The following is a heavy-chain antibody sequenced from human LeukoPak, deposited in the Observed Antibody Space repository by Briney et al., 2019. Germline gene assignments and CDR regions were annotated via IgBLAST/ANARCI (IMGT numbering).Heavy chain of an antibody. CDR1: GFTVSSNY. J-gene: IGHJ3*02. D-gene: IGHD4-11*01. Sequence: GGSLRLSCAASGFTVSSNYMSWVRQAPGKGLGWVSVIYSDGTTYYADSVKGRFTISRDNSKNTLYLQMNSLRAEDTAVYYCARDSPYSDYLIGGVFNIWGQGTMVTVSS. CDR3: ARDSPYSDYLIGGVFNI. CDR2: IYSDGTT. V-gene: IGHV3-53*01.